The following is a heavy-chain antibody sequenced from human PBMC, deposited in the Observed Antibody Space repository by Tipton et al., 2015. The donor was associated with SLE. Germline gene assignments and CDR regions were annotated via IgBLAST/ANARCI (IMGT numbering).Heavy chain of an antibody. D-gene: IGHD6-13*01. CDR3: ARESRGAAVGMDV. Sequence: TLSLTCSVSGDSVSDIGYYWSWMRQPPGKGLQWIGYSFYGGSTNYNPSLKSRVTISADTSRNQFTLRLNSVTAADTAVYYCARESRGAAVGMDVWGQGTTVTVSS. CDR2: SFYGGST. J-gene: IGHJ6*02. CDR1: GDSVSDIGYY. V-gene: IGHV4-61*08.